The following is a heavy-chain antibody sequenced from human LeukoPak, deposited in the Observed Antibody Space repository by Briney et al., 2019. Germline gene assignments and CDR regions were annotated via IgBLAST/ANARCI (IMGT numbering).Heavy chain of an antibody. D-gene: IGHD6-13*01. CDR3: ARLEEAAGLTD. Sequence: GGSLRLSCAASGFTVSSNYMSCVLQAPGKGLEWVSVIYSGGSTYYADSVKGRFTISRDNSKNTLYLQMNSLRAEDTAVYYCARLEEAAGLTDWGQGTLVTVSS. CDR2: IYSGGST. CDR1: GFTVSSNY. J-gene: IGHJ4*02. V-gene: IGHV3-66*04.